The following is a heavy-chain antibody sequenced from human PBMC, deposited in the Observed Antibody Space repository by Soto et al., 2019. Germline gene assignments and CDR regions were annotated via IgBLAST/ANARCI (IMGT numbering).Heavy chain of an antibody. J-gene: IGHJ6*03. D-gene: IGHD3-10*01. Sequence: QVQLQQWGAGLLKPSETLSLTCAVYGGSFSGYQWTWIRQTPGKGLEWIGEINDTGNINYNPSLKSRVTIFIDTPKKQISLKLSSVTAADTSVYYCARVLILCFGELSRRGGYYYYMDVWGKGTTVTVSS. CDR3: ARVLILCFGELSRRGGYYYYMDV. CDR1: GGSFSGYQ. V-gene: IGHV4-34*01. CDR2: INDTGNI.